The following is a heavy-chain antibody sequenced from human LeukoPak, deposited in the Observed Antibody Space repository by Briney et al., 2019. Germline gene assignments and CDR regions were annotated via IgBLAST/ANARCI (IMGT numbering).Heavy chain of an antibody. J-gene: IGHJ4*02. CDR1: GYAIRSGFY. CDR3: ARYRYGGPADY. D-gene: IGHD3-16*02. V-gene: IGHV4-38-2*01. Sequence: SETLSLTCAVSGYAIRSGFYWGWLRQPPGKELEWIGSIYHAGSTYYTPSLKSRVTISVDTSKNHFSLSLNSVTVADTAVYYCARYRYGGPADYWGPGTQITVS. CDR2: IYHAGST.